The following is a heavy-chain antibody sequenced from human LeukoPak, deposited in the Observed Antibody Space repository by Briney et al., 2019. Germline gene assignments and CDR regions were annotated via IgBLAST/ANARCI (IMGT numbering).Heavy chain of an antibody. Sequence: ASVKVSCKASGYTFTGYYMHWVRQAPGQGLEWMGWINPNSGGTNYAQKFQGRVTMTRDTSISTAYMELSSLRSEDTAVYYCAKDLRHFDWLLLHLTHNYFDYWGQGTLVTVSS. J-gene: IGHJ4*02. CDR1: GYTFTGYY. D-gene: IGHD3-9*01. CDR3: AKDLRHFDWLLLHLTHNYFDY. CDR2: INPNSGGT. V-gene: IGHV1-2*02.